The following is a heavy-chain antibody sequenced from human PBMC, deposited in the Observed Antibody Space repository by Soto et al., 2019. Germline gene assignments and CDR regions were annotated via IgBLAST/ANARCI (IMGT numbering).Heavy chain of an antibody. V-gene: IGHV4-59*08. Sequence: PSETLSLTCSFSGDSVTSHYLTWIRQSPGKGLEWIGYIYYSGSTNYNPSLKSRVTISVDTSKNQFSLKLSSVTAADTAVYYCARQQQLSPQSWFDPWGQGTLVTVSS. J-gene: IGHJ5*02. CDR1: GDSVTSHY. CDR2: IYYSGST. D-gene: IGHD6-13*01. CDR3: ARQQQLSPQSWFDP.